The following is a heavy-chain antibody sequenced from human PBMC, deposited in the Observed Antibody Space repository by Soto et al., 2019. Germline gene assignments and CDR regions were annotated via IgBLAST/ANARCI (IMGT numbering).Heavy chain of an antibody. CDR2: IYWDDDK. CDR1: GFSLSTSGVG. Sequence: QITLKESGPTLVKPTQTLTLTCTFSGFSLSTSGVGVGWIRQPPGKSLEWLALIYWDDDKRYSPSLKSTLTITKDTSKNQVVLTMTIMDPVDTATYYCALTMPVVPAAMPDSGFDYWGQGTLVTVSS. D-gene: IGHD2-2*01. V-gene: IGHV2-5*02. J-gene: IGHJ4*02. CDR3: ALTMPVVPAAMPDSGFDY.